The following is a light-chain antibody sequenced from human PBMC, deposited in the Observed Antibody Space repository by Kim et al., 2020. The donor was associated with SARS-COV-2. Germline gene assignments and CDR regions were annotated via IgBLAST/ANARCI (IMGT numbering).Light chain of an antibody. CDR2: GAS. J-gene: IGKJ4*01. CDR3: QQNGSSPLT. CDR1: HRVSSNY. Sequence: EIVLTQSPGTLSLSPGERATLSCRASHRVSSNYLAWYQQKPGQAPRLLIYGASSRATGIPDRFSGSGSGTDFTLTISRLEPEDFAVFYCQQNGSSPLTFGGGTKVYIK. V-gene: IGKV3-20*01.